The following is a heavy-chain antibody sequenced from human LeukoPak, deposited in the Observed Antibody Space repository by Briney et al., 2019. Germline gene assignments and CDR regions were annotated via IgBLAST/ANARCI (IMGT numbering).Heavy chain of an antibody. V-gene: IGHV3-23*01. CDR3: AKNYYDRRGPYSWVFDY. CDR1: GFTFSDYA. J-gene: IGHJ4*02. D-gene: IGHD3-22*01. CDR2: IFAGGGAA. Sequence: PGGSLRLSCPDSGFTFSDYAMTWVRQAPGKGMKWVSSIFAGGGAALYADSVRGRFTIFRDDSKSTLFLQMHSLRAEDTAIYYCAKNYYDRRGPYSWVFDYWGQGTLVTVSS.